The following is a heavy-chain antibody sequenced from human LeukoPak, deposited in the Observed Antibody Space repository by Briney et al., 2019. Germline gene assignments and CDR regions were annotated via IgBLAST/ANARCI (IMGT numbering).Heavy chain of an antibody. CDR2: INPNSGGT. CDR1: GYTFTGYY. J-gene: IGHJ4*02. D-gene: IGHD3-10*01. V-gene: IGHV1-2*02. Sequence: ASVKVSCKASGYTFTGYYMHWARQAPGQGLEWMGWINPNSGGTNYAQKFQGRVTMTRDTSISTAYMELSRLRSDDTAVYYCARVAVRGVLYFDYWGQGTLVTVSS. CDR3: ARVAVRGVLYFDY.